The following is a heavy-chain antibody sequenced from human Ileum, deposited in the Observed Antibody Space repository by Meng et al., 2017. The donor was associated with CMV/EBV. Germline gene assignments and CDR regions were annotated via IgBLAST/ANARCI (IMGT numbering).Heavy chain of an antibody. Sequence: APLPEPGPRLVKPSQTLSLTCTVSGDSLSTGDYYWRWIRQPPGKGPEWIGYIYYRGSTLYNPSLKSPVTISLDKSKNQFSLRLRSVTAADTAVYFCAREGGGWYFDSWGQGTLVTVAS. CDR2: IYYRGST. J-gene: IGHJ4*02. CDR3: AREGGGWYFDS. CDR1: GDSLSTGDYY. D-gene: IGHD6-19*01. V-gene: IGHV4-30-4*01.